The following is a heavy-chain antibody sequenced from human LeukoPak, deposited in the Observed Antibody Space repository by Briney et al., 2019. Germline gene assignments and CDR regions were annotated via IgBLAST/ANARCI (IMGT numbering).Heavy chain of an antibody. V-gene: IGHV1-69*04. D-gene: IGHD4-17*01. CDR2: IIPILGIA. CDR1: GGTFSSYA. Sequence: SVKVSCKASGGTFSSYAISWVRQAPGQGLEWMGRIIPILGIANYAQKFQGRVTITADKSTCTAYMELSSLRSEDTAVYYCARDSYGDYVLVRAFDIWGQGTMVTVSS. J-gene: IGHJ3*02. CDR3: ARDSYGDYVLVRAFDI.